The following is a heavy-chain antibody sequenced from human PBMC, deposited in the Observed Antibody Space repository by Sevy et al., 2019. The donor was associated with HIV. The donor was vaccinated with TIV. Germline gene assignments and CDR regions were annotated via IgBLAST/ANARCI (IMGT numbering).Heavy chain of an antibody. CDR1: GFTFRSFS. CDR2: IWYVSSTK. CDR3: ARDSARVIVPTAGFDS. D-gene: IGHD1-1*01. V-gene: IGHV3-33*01. J-gene: IGHJ5*01. Sequence: GGSLRLSCSASGFTFRSFSMHWVRQAPGKGLEWVAAIWYVSSTKQYADSVKGRFTISRDNTKNMLSLEMNSLRAEDAGLYFCARDSARVIVPTAGFDSWGQGTVVTVSS.